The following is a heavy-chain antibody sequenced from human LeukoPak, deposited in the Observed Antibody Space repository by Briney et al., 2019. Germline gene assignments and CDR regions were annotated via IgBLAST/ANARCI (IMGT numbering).Heavy chain of an antibody. CDR2: ISSNGGST. Sequence: AGSLRLSCAASGFTFSSYAMHWVRQAPGKGLEYVSAISSNGGSTYYANSVKGRFTISRDNSKNTLYLQMGSLRAEDMAVYYCAREQYYDSNGYYRHRNWFDPWGQGTLVTVSA. D-gene: IGHD3-22*01. V-gene: IGHV3-64*01. J-gene: IGHJ5*02. CDR1: GFTFSSYA. CDR3: AREQYYDSNGYYRHRNWFDP.